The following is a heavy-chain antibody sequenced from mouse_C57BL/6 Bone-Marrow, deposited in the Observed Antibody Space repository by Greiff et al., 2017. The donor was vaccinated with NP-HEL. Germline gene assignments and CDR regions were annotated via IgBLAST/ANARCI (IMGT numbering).Heavy chain of an antibody. Sequence: QVQLQQSGAELARPGASVKLSCKASGYTFTSYGISWVKQRTGQGLEWIGEIYPRSGNTYYNEKFKGKATLTADKSSSTAYMELRSLTSEDSAVYFCARGGGYFFWYFEFWGTGTTVTVSS. D-gene: IGHD2-3*01. V-gene: IGHV1-81*01. J-gene: IGHJ1*03. CDR3: ARGGGYFFWYFEF. CDR2: IYPRSGNT. CDR1: GYTFTSYG.